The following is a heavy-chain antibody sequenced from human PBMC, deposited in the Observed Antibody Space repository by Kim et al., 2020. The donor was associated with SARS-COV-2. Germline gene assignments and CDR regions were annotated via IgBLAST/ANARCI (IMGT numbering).Heavy chain of an antibody. CDR3: ARRGIGLYYYGMDV. D-gene: IGHD3-16*01. Sequence: SPSFQGQVTIAADNSISTAYLQGSSLKASDTAMYYCARRGIGLYYYGMDVWGQGTTVTVSS. V-gene: IGHV5-51*01. J-gene: IGHJ6*02.